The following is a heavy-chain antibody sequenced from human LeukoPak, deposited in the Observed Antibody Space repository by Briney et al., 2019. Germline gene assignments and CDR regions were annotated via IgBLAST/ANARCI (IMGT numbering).Heavy chain of an antibody. CDR3: TRSIRPSYSSPTADFDY. CDR1: GFIFNDYY. Sequence: AGGSLRLSCAASGFIFNDYYMGWIRQAPGKGLEWVAYIANSGPTVFYIDSVRGRFTISRDNAKNSLYLQMNSLKTEDTAVYYCTRSIRPSYSSPTADFDYWGQGTLVTVSS. V-gene: IGHV3-11*01. D-gene: IGHD6-13*01. CDR2: IANSGPTV. J-gene: IGHJ4*02.